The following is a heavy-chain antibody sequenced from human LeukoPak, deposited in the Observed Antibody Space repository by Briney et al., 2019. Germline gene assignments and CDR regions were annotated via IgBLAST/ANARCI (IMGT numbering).Heavy chain of an antibody. Sequence: GGSLRLSCAASGFTFTTSWMSWVRQAPGKGLEWVANIKGDGSEKYYVDSVKGRLTISRDNAKNSLYLQMKSLRVEDTAVYYCARDKYGGTDYWGQGTLVTVSS. CDR2: IKGDGSEK. CDR1: GFTFTTSW. V-gene: IGHV3-7*03. J-gene: IGHJ4*02. D-gene: IGHD2-8*01. CDR3: ARDKYGGTDY.